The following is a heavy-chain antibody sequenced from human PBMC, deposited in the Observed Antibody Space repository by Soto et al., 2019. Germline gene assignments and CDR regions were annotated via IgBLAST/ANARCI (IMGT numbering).Heavy chain of an antibody. CDR2: TSSTGTKN. Sequence: EVQLVESGGGLVQPGGSLRLSCAASGFSFSDYSMKWVRQAPGKGLEWVSSTSSTGTKNYSAASLRGRFTISRDNAKNSPYLQMNSLRADDTAVYYCARDGVPISTSCTRSYCMDVWGQGTTVTFSS. D-gene: IGHD2-2*01. V-gene: IGHV3-21*02. J-gene: IGHJ6*01. CDR3: ARDGVPISTSCTRSYCMDV. CDR1: GFSFSDYS.